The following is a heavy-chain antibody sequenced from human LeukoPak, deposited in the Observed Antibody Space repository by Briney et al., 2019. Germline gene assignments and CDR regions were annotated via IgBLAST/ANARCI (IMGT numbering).Heavy chain of an antibody. Sequence: VASVKVSCKASGGTFSSYAISWARQAPGQGLEWMGGIIPIFGTANYAQKFQGRVTITADKSTSTAYMELSSLRSEDTAVYYCARVPWGVVPGVLYYYYMDVWGKGTTVTVSS. CDR2: IIPIFGTA. V-gene: IGHV1-69*06. CDR1: GGTFSSYA. J-gene: IGHJ6*03. D-gene: IGHD1-26*01. CDR3: ARVPWGVVPGVLYYYYMDV.